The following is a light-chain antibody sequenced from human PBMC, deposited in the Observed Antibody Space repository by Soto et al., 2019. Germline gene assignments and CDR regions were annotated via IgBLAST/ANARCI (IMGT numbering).Light chain of an antibody. V-gene: IGLV8-61*01. Sequence: QTVVTQEPSFSVSPGRTVTLTCGLSSGSVSTSYYPSWYQQTPGQAPRTLIYSTNTRSSGVPDRFSGSILGNKAALTITGAQADDESDYYWVLYMGSGHWVFGGGTKLTVL. J-gene: IGLJ3*02. CDR1: SGSVSTSYY. CDR2: STN. CDR3: VLYMGSGHWV.